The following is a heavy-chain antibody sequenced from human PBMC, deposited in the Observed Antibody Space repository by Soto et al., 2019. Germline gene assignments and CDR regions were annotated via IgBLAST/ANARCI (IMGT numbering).Heavy chain of an antibody. V-gene: IGHV3-23*01. J-gene: IGHJ4*02. Sequence: PGGSLRLSCAASGXTFVSHVMSWVRQAPGKGLEWVAAITGSGDYTYHADSVKGRFTISRDNSKNTLYLQMNSLRAEDTAVYYCASIVATIYWGQGTLVTVSS. CDR1: GXTFVSHV. CDR3: ASIVATIY. CDR2: ITGSGDYT. D-gene: IGHD5-12*01.